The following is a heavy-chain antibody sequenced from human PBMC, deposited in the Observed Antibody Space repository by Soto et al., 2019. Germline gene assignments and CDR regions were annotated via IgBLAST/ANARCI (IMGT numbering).Heavy chain of an antibody. CDR1: GGTFSRYP. CDR2: IIPICGTI. D-gene: IGHD4-4*01. Sequence: QVQLLQSGAELKKVGSSVRVSCKASGGTFSRYPIAWVRQAPGHGLEWMGQIIPICGTISHAQNLQCRITITADESTSTAYLELSSLTSDDTAVDYCARPRTVAATKGYDYWGQGTLVTVSS. CDR3: ARPRTVAATKGYDY. J-gene: IGHJ4*02. V-gene: IGHV1-69*01.